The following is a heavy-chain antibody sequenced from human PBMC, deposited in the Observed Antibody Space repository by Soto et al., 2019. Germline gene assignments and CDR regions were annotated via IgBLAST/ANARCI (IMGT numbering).Heavy chain of an antibody. D-gene: IGHD3-9*01. V-gene: IGHV4-39*01. CDR1: GGSISSSTYY. J-gene: IGHJ6*03. CDR3: ARHHTIGSYYYYMDV. Sequence: QLQLQESGPGLVKPSETLSLTCTVSGGSISSSTYYWGWIRQPPGKGLEWIATVYYSGTTFYNPSLKSRVTISVDRSKNQFSLKLTSVTAADTAVYYCARHHTIGSYYYYMDVWGKGTTVTVSS. CDR2: VYYSGTT.